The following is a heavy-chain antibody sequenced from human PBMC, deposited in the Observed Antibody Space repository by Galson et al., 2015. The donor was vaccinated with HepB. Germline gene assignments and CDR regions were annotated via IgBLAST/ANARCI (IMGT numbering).Heavy chain of an antibody. J-gene: IGHJ1*01. V-gene: IGHV1-58*01. CDR2: IVVGNGDT. CDR3: ATGSTRLIQH. Sequence: SVKVSCKASGFTFTSSAVQWVRQARGQRLEWIGWIVVGNGDTNYAHKFQERATITRDMSTSTAYMELSSLTSEDTAVYYCATGSTRLIQHWGQGTLVTVSS. CDR1: GFTFTSSA.